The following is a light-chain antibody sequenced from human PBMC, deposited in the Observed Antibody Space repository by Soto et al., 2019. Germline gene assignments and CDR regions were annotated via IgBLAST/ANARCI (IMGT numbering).Light chain of an antibody. CDR2: DAS. CDR1: QSISSW. Sequence: DFQMTQSPSTLSASVGDRVTITCRASQSISSWLAWYQQKPGKAPKLLIYDASSLESGVPSRFSGSGSGTEFTLTISSLQPDDFATYYCQQYNSYSEAFGGGTKVEIK. J-gene: IGKJ4*01. V-gene: IGKV1-5*01. CDR3: QQYNSYSEA.